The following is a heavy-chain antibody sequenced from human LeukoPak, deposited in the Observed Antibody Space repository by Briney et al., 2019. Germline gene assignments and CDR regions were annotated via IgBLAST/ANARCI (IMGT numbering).Heavy chain of an antibody. J-gene: IGHJ4*02. CDR2: IIPIFGTA. CDR1: GYTFTSYA. D-gene: IGHD3-9*01. Sequence: GASVKVSCKASGYTFTSYAISWVRQAPGQGLEWMGGIIPIFGTANYAQKFQGRVTITADESTSTAYMELSSLRSEDTAVYYCARFSRTFDFEDYWGQGTLVTVSS. V-gene: IGHV1-69*13. CDR3: ARFSRTFDFEDY.